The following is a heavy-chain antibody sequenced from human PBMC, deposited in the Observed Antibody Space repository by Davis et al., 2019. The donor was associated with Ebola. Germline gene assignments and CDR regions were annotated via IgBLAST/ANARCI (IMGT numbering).Heavy chain of an antibody. V-gene: IGHV4-4*02. Sequence: SETLSLTCAVSGGSISSSNWWSWVRQPPGKGLEWIGEISHSGSTNYNPSLKSRVTISVDKSKNQFSLKLSSVTAADTAVYYCARDGYYYDSSGYRGFDPWGQGTLVTVSS. CDR3: ARDGYYYDSSGYRGFDP. J-gene: IGHJ5*02. CDR2: ISHSGST. D-gene: IGHD3-22*01. CDR1: GGSISSSNW.